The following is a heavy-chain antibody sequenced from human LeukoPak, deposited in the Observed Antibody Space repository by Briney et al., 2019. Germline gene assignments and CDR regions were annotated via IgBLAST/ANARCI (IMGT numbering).Heavy chain of an antibody. CDR3: ARADYGSTYYFDY. CDR2: ISSSGSTI. CDR1: GFTFGSYE. J-gene: IGHJ4*02. D-gene: IGHD3-10*01. Sequence: QPGGSLRLSCAASGFTFGSYEMNWVRQAPGKGLEWVSYISSSGSTIYYADSVKGRFTISRDNAKNSLYLQMNSLRAEDTAVYYCARADYGSTYYFDYWGQGTLVTVSS. V-gene: IGHV3-48*03.